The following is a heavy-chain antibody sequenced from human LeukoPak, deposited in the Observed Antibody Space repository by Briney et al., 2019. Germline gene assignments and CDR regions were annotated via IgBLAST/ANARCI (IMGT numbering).Heavy chain of an antibody. J-gene: IGHJ4*02. CDR2: IFYSGST. V-gene: IGHV4-61*05. CDR1: GGSISSSSYY. CDR3: ARQPYILGAYYFDY. Sequence: SETLSLTCTVSGGSISSSSYYWGWIRQPPGKGLEWIGYIFYSGSTNYNPSLKSRVTVSVDTSKNQFSLKLGFVTAADTAVYYCARQPYILGAYYFDYWGQGTLVTVSS. D-gene: IGHD1-26*01.